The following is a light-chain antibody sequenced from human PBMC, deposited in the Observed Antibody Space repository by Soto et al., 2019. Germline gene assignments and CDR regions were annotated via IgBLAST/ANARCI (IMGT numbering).Light chain of an antibody. CDR3: QRYENHPT. Sequence: DIQTSQSPSSLSASDGDRVTITYPSSQNINNYLNGYQQKPGRAPKLLIYDASNLEAGVPSRFRGSVSGTDFTFSISRRQPLDIAAYYCQRYENHPTIGQGTRLEIK. J-gene: IGKJ5*01. V-gene: IGKV1-33*01. CDR2: DAS. CDR1: QNINNY.